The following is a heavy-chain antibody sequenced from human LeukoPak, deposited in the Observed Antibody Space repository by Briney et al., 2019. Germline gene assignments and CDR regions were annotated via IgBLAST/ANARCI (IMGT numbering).Heavy chain of an antibody. V-gene: IGHV1-18*01. CDR2: ISVYNGNT. Sequence: ASVKVSCKASGYTFTSYGISWVRQAPGQGLEWMGWISVYNGNTNYAQKFQGRVTMTTDTSTSTAYMELRSLRSDDTAVYYCGRPTVAGRRDWFDPWGQGTLVTVSS. CDR3: GRPTVAGRRDWFDP. D-gene: IGHD6-19*01. CDR1: GYTFTSYG. J-gene: IGHJ5*02.